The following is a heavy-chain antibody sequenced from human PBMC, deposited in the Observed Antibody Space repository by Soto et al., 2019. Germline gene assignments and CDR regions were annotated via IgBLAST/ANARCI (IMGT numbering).Heavy chain of an antibody. J-gene: IGHJ4*02. Sequence: QVQVVESGGGVVQPGTSLRLSCAASGFTFNNYGMHWVRQAPGKGLEWVAVIWYDASHKYYADSVKGRFTISRDNSKNTLYLQMSSLRGEDTAVYYCARDKTFGGTIGSAFDSWGQGNLVTVSS. CDR3: ARDKTFGGTIGSAFDS. V-gene: IGHV3-33*01. D-gene: IGHD3-16*01. CDR1: GFTFNNYG. CDR2: IWYDASHK.